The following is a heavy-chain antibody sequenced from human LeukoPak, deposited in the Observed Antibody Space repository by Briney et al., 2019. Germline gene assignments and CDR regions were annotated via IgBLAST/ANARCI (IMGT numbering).Heavy chain of an antibody. V-gene: IGHV3-53*01. CDR2: IYSGGST. D-gene: IGHD1-26*01. J-gene: IGHJ4*02. CDR3: ARGGKAVGTGYSGSSPFDS. Sequence: GGSLRLSCAASGFTVSSNYMSWVRQAPGKGLEWVSVIYSGGSTYYADSVKGRFTISRDNSKNTLYLQMNSLRAEDTAVYYCARGGKAVGTGYSGSSPFDSWGQGTLVTVSS. CDR1: GFTVSSNY.